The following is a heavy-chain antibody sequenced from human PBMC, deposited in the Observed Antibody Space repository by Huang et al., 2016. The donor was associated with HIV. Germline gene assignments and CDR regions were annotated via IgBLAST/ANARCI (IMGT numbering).Heavy chain of an antibody. Sequence: EVQLVESGGELVQPGGSLRLSCIASGFTFGRYWMHWVRQVPGKGPAGVSRINSDGRIIEYADSVRGRFTISRDNAKDTLYLQMNSLGVEDTAIYYCASIAASNNFDYWGQGTLVTVSS. CDR3: ASIAASNNFDY. CDR2: INSDGRII. J-gene: IGHJ4*02. D-gene: IGHD6-6*01. CDR1: GFTFGRYW. V-gene: IGHV3-74*01.